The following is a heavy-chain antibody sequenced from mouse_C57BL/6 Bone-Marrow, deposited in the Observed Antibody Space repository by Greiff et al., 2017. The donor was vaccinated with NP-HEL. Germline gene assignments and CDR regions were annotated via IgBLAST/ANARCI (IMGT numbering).Heavy chain of an antibody. CDR3: TTWDWFAY. J-gene: IGHJ3*01. Sequence: EVQLVEPGAELVRPGASVKLSCTASGFNIKDDYMHWVKQRPEQGLEWIGWIDPENGDTEYASKFQGKATITADTSANTAYLQLSILTSEDTAVYYCTTWDWFAYWGQGTLVTVSA. CDR1: GFNIKDDY. CDR2: IDPENGDT. D-gene: IGHD4-1*01. V-gene: IGHV14-4*01.